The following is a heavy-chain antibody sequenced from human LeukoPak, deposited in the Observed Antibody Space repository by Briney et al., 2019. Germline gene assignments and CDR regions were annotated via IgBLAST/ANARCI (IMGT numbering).Heavy chain of an antibody. Sequence: PGRSLRLSCAASGFTFSSYGMHWVRQAPGKGPEWVAVIWYDGSNKYYADSVKGRFTISRDNSKNTLYLQMNSLRAEDTAVYYCARTVGYCSGGSCYNYYYGMDVWGQGTTVTVSS. CDR3: ARTVGYCSGGSCYNYYYGMDV. V-gene: IGHV3-33*01. CDR2: IWYDGSNK. J-gene: IGHJ6*02. D-gene: IGHD2-15*01. CDR1: GFTFSSYG.